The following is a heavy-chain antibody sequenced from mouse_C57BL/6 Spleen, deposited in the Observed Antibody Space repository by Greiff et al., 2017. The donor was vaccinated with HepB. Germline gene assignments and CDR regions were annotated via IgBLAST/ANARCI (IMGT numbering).Heavy chain of an antibody. CDR2: IDPEDGDT. V-gene: IGHV14-1*01. CDR3: TTWGYDGYCVPPFDY. J-gene: IGHJ2*01. CDR1: GFNIKDYY. D-gene: IGHD2-3*01. Sequence: EVQRVESGAELVRPGDSVKLSCTASGFNIKDYYMHWVKQRPEQGLEWIGRIDPEDGDTEYAPKFQGKATMTADTSSNTAYLQLSSLTSEDTAVYYCTTWGYDGYCVPPFDYWGQGTTLTVSS.